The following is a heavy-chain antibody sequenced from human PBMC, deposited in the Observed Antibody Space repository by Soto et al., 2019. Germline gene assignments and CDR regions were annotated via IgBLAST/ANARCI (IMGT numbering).Heavy chain of an antibody. D-gene: IGHD6-19*01. CDR1: GFTFSIYG. Sequence: PGGSLRLSCAASGFTFSIYGMHWVRQSPGKGLEWVALITYAGSNKNYADSVKGRFTISRDNSKNTLYLQMNSLRPEETAVYYCARSEQYQVFAFDIWGQGTMVTVSS. V-gene: IGHV3-30*03. CDR2: ITYAGSNK. CDR3: ARSEQYQVFAFDI. J-gene: IGHJ3*02.